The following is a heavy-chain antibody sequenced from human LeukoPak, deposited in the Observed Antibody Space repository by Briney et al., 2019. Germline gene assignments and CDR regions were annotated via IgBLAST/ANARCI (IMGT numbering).Heavy chain of an antibody. CDR2: ISHDESRQ. J-gene: IGHJ4*02. CDR1: GFTFTNYA. V-gene: IGHV3-30*04. Sequence: GGSLRLSCPASGFTFTNYAMDWVRQAPGRGLEWVAVISHDESRQDYADPVKGRFTISRDNSQNTLFLQMNSLRIEDTAVYYCARVVDGGSSWYSPMEYWGQGTRVTVSS. CDR3: ARVVDGGSSWYSPMEY. D-gene: IGHD6-13*01.